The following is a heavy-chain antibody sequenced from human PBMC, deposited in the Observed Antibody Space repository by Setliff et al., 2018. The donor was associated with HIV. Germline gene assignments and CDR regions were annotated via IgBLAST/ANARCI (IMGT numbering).Heavy chain of an antibody. Sequence: SVKVSCKTSGGTLSNYVITWVRQAPGQGLEWMGMIIPMYNIPAYAQKFQGRVTFTADESTSTAYMELSSLSSEDTAVYYCARDQTGIAAAAFGGGSAWSDEGFDIWGQGTMVTVSS. CDR2: IIPMYNIP. CDR1: GGTLSNYV. V-gene: IGHV1-69*13. CDR3: ARDQTGIAAAAFGGGSAWSDEGFDI. D-gene: IGHD6-13*01. J-gene: IGHJ3*02.